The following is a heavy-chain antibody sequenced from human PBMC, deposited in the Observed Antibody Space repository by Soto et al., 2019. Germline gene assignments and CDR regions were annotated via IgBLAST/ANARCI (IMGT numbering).Heavy chain of an antibody. V-gene: IGHV4-59*01. CDR2: IYYSGST. J-gene: IGHJ3*02. CDR3: ARSNGRLRFLEWLGELAAFDI. Sequence: GPGPEFASETLSLTCTVSGGSISSYYWSWIRQPPGKGLEWIGYIYYSGSTNYNPSLKSRVTISVDTSKNQFSLKLSSVTAADTAVYYCARSNGRLRFLEWLGELAAFDIWGQGTMVTVSS. D-gene: IGHD3-3*01. CDR1: GGSISSYY.